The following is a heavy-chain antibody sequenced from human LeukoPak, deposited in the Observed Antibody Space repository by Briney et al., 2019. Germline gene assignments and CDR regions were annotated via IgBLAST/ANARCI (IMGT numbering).Heavy chain of an antibody. J-gene: IGHJ4*02. Sequence: PGGSLRLSCAASGFTFSDYSFNWVRQAPGKGLEWVSYISSSGSPIYYADSLKGRFTISSDTTNTSLYLQINSLKADDTAVYYCVRDPPRTVPGIDFDYWGQGTLVTVSS. CDR2: ISSSGSPI. V-gene: IGHV3-48*01. CDR3: VRDPPRTVPGIDFDY. CDR1: GFTFSDYS. D-gene: IGHD6-19*01.